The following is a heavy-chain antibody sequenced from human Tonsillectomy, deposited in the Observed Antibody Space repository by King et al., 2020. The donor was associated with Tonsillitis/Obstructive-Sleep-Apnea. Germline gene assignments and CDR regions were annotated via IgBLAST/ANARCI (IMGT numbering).Heavy chain of an antibody. D-gene: IGHD5-18*01. CDR3: ARDRYSYALLPMFDY. Sequence: VQLVESGGGVVRPGGSLRLSCAASGFTFDDCGMSWVRQAPGKGLEWVSHITWNGGSTGYADSVKGRFTISRDNAKSSLYLQMNSLRAEDTALYYCARDRYSYALLPMFDYWGQGTLVTVSS. CDR1: GFTFDDCG. V-gene: IGHV3-20*04. CDR2: ITWNGGST. J-gene: IGHJ4*02.